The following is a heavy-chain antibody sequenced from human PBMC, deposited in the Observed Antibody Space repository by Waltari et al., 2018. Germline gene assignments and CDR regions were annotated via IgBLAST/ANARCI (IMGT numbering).Heavy chain of an antibody. J-gene: IGHJ6*02. D-gene: IGHD6-19*01. CDR3: ARMGAVAAHYYGMDV. CDR2: ISSSSSYI. Sequence: EVQLVESGGGLVKPGGSLRLSCAASGFTFSSYSMNWVRQAPGKGLEWVSSISSSSSYIYYADSVKGRFTISRDNAKNSLYLQMNSLRAEDTAVYYCARMGAVAAHYYGMDVWGQGTTVTVSS. CDR1: GFTFSSYS. V-gene: IGHV3-21*01.